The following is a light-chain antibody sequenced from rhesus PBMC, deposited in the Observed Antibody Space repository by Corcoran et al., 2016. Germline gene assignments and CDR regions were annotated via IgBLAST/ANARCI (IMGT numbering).Light chain of an antibody. J-gene: IGKJ1*01. CDR2: KAS. CDR3: QHGYGTPRT. V-gene: IGKV1-74*01. CDR1: ENVNNY. Sequence: DIQMTQSPSSLSASVGDRVTITCRASENVNNYLNWYQQKPGKAPKLLIYKASTLQSGYPSRFSGSGSGTDYTLTIRSLQPEDVATYYCQHGYGTPRTFGQGTKVEIK.